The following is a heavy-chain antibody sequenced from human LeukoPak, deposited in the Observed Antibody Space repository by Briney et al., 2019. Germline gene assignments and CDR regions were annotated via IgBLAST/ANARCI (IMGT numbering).Heavy chain of an antibody. CDR3: ASSPYYGDYSFDY. CDR1: GGTFSSYA. CDR2: IMPIFGTA. D-gene: IGHD4-17*01. V-gene: IGHV1-69*05. Sequence: ASVKVSCKASGGTFSSYAIIWVRQAPGQGLEWMGGIMPIFGTANYARKFQGRVTMTTDESTSTAYMELSSLRSEDTAVYYCASSPYYGDYSFDYWGQGTLVTVSS. J-gene: IGHJ4*02.